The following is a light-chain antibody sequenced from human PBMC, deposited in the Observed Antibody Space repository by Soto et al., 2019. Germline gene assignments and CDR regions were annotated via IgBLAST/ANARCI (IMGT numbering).Light chain of an antibody. J-gene: IGKJ1*01. CDR3: QQYSSYWT. CDR2: DAT. V-gene: IGKV1-5*01. Sequence: DIQMTQSPSTLSASVGDRVTITCRASQSIRNWLAWYQQKPGKAPKLLIHDATSLESGVPSRFSGSGSGTEFTLTISSLQPDDFATYYCQQYSSYWTFAQGTKVDIK. CDR1: QSIRNW.